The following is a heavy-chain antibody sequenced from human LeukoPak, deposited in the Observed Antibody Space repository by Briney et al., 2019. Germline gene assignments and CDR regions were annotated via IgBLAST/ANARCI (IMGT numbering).Heavy chain of an antibody. D-gene: IGHD3-16*02. Sequence: ASVKVSRKASGYTFTSYDINWVRQATGQGLEWMGWMNPNSGNTGYARKFQGRVTITRNTSISTAYMELSSLRSEDTAVYYCARSSATGEVPYYFDYWGQGTLVTVSS. V-gene: IGHV1-8*03. CDR1: GYTFTSYD. J-gene: IGHJ4*02. CDR3: ARSSATGEVPYYFDY. CDR2: MNPNSGNT.